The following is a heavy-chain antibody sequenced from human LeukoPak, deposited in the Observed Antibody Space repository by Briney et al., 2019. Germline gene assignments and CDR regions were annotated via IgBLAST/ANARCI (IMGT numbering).Heavy chain of an antibody. CDR3: TRRTYYYDSSGYYSGAGYWFDP. Sequence: GESLKISCKGSGYSFSDFWIAWVRQMPGKGLEWMGIIYPGDSDTRYSPSFQGQVTISADKSISTAYLQWSSLKASDTAMYYCTRRTYYYDSSGYYSGAGYWFDPWGQGTLVTVSS. J-gene: IGHJ5*02. D-gene: IGHD3-22*01. CDR1: GYSFSDFW. V-gene: IGHV5-51*01. CDR2: IYPGDSDT.